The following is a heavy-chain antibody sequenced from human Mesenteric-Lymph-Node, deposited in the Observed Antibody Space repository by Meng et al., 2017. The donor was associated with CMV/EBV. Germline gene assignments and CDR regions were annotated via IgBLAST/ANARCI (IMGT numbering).Heavy chain of an antibody. J-gene: IGHJ1*01. D-gene: IGHD5-12*01. CDR2: ILPILGAA. CDR1: GGTSSSYS. CDR3: ARRTGYSYTEFFQD. Sequence: ASGGTSSSYSISWVRQAPGQGLEWMGGILPILGAARYAQKFQGRVTFTADKSTSTAYMELTSPRSEDTAVFYCARRTGYSYTEFFQDWGQGTLVTVS. V-gene: IGHV1-69*08.